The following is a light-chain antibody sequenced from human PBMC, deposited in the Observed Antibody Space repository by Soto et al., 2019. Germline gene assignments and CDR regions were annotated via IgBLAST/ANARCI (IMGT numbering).Light chain of an antibody. V-gene: IGKV3-15*01. CDR3: QQYDNWPPYT. Sequence: EVVMTQSPATLSVSPGERVTLSCRASQSVKSSLVWYQQKPGQAPRLLIYGASTRATGVPARFSGSGSGTDFTLTISSLQSEDLAVYYCQQYDNWPPYTFGQGTKLELK. J-gene: IGKJ2*01. CDR1: QSVKSS. CDR2: GAS.